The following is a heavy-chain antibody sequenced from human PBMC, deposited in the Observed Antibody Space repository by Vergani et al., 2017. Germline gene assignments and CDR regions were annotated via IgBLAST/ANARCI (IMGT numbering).Heavy chain of an antibody. CDR3: ARDLHSVVAGTTGVYYYYYGMDV. J-gene: IGHJ6*02. D-gene: IGHD1-7*01. CDR2: ISSSGSTI. CDR1: GFTFSSYA. V-gene: IGHV3-48*04. Sequence: EVQLLESGGGLVQPGGSLRLSCAASGFTFSSYAMSWIRQAPGKGLEWVSYISSSGSTIYYADSVKGRFTISRDNAKNSLYLQMNSLRAEDTAVYYCARDLHSVVAGTTGVYYYYYGMDVWGQGTTVTVSS.